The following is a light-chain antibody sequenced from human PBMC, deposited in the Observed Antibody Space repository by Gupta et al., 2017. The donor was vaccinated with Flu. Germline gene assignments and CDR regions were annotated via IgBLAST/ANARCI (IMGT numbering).Light chain of an antibody. CDR3: QTWDSGDKWV. CDR1: RGRSKY. CDR2: KDL. V-gene: IGLV3-1*01. Sequence: YDLTQPPSVSVFPGQAATISFSGVRGRSKYLSWYRQKAGQSPTLVIYKDLYRPLGTPERFSASKSGDTATLTISGTKGVDEAVYFCQTWDSGDKWVFGTGTEVSV. J-gene: IGLJ1*01.